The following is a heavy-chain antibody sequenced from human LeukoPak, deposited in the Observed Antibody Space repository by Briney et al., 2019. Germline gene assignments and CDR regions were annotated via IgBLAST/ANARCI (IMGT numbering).Heavy chain of an antibody. Sequence: PSETLSLTCTASGGTISSYYWSWIRQPPGKGLEWIGYIYTSGGTNYNPSLKSRVTISVDTSKNQFSLKLSSVTAADTAVYYCARTRSAQFLDYWGQGTLVTVSS. CDR3: ARTRSAQFLDY. CDR2: IYTSGGT. V-gene: IGHV4-4*09. CDR1: GGTISSYY. J-gene: IGHJ4*02. D-gene: IGHD5-24*01.